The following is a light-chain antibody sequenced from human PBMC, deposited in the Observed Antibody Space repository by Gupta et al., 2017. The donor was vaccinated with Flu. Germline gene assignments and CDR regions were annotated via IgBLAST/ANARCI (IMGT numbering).Light chain of an antibody. CDR2: QDS. CDR3: QAWDSSTLWV. Sequence: SYELTQPPSVSVSPGQTASITCSGDKLGDKYACCYQQKPGQSLLLVIYQDSKRPSGIPARFSGSNSGNTATLTISATQAMDEADYYCQAWDSSTLWVFGGGTKLTVL. CDR1: KLGDKY. V-gene: IGLV3-1*01. J-gene: IGLJ3*02.